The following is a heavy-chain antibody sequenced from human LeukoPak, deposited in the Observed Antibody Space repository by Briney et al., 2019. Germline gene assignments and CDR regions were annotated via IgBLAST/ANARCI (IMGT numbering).Heavy chain of an antibody. D-gene: IGHD4-23*01. CDR3: ARDYGGSSPFDY. V-gene: IGHV3-48*03. Sequence: GGSLRLSCEASGFTFSSYEMHWVRQPPGKGLEWVSYISSSHSTIYYADSVKGRFTISRDNAKNSLYLQMNSLRAEDTAVYYCARDYGGSSPFDYWGQGTLVTVSS. CDR1: GFTFSSYE. CDR2: ISSSHSTI. J-gene: IGHJ4*02.